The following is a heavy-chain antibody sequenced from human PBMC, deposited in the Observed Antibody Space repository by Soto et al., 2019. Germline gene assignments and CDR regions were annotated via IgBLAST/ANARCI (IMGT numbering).Heavy chain of an antibody. Sequence: EVQLVESGGGLVQPGGSLRLTCAASGFNFINYEMNWVRQAPVKGLEWISYISGSGNYIYYAESVKGRFTVSRDNARNSIFLQVNSLRAEDTADYYCARGRPAGYFYYGMDVWGRGTTVSVSS. V-gene: IGHV3-48*03. CDR1: GFNFINYE. D-gene: IGHD2-2*01. CDR2: ISGSGNYI. CDR3: ARGRPAGYFYYGMDV. J-gene: IGHJ6*02.